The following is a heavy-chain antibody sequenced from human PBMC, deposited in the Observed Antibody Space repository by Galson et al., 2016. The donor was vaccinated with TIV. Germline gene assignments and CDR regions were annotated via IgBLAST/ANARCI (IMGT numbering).Heavy chain of an antibody. Sequence: SMKVSCKASGYTFTSFDISWIRQAPGQGLEWMGWMSPSNGNTGYAQKFRGRITMTRHPSTTTVYMELSGLTSEDTAVYYCARGHYYDSSGYSFDFWGQGTLVTVSS. CDR1: GYTFTSFD. J-gene: IGHJ4*02. CDR3: ARGHYYDSSGYSFDF. D-gene: IGHD3-22*01. CDR2: MSPSNGNT. V-gene: IGHV1-8*01.